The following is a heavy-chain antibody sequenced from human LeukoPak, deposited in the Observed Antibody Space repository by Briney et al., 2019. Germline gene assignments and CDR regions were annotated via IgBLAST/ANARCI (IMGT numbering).Heavy chain of an antibody. D-gene: IGHD6-19*01. J-gene: IGHJ4*01. V-gene: IGHV3-48*03. CDR2: ISSSGSTI. CDR1: GFTFSSYE. CDR3: ATYSSGWYEAFDY. Sequence: PGGSLRLSCAASGFTFSSYEMNWVRQAPGKGLEWVSYISSSGSTIYYADSVKGRFTISRDNAKNSLYLQMNSLRADDTAVYYCATYSSGWYEAFDYWGQGTLVTVSS.